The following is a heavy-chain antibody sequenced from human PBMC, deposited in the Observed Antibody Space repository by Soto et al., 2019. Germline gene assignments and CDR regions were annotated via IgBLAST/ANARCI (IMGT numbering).Heavy chain of an antibody. J-gene: IGHJ4*02. D-gene: IGHD1-26*01. V-gene: IGHV4-31*03. Sequence: SETLSLTCTVSGGSISSGGYYWSWIRQHPGKGLEWIGYIYYSGSTYYNPSLKSRVTISVDTSKNQFSLKLSSVTAADTAVYYCARDRGQVGAIDYWGQGTLVTVSS. CDR3: ARDRGQVGAIDY. CDR2: IYYSGST. CDR1: GGSISSGGYY.